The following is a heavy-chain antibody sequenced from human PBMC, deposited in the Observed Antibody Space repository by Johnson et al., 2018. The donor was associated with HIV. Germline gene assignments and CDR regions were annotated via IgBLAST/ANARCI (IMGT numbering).Heavy chain of an antibody. J-gene: IGHJ3*02. CDR2: IFSVGSA. CDR3: ARASYYDGSADI. V-gene: IGHV3-66*01. D-gene: IGHD3-10*01. Sequence: MLLVESGGGLVQPGGSLRLSCAASGITVSSNYMSWVRQAPGKGLEWVSVIFSVGSAYYADSVKGRFTISRENAKNSLYLQMNSLRAGDTAVYYCARASYYDGSADIWGQGTMVTVSS. CDR1: GITVSSNY.